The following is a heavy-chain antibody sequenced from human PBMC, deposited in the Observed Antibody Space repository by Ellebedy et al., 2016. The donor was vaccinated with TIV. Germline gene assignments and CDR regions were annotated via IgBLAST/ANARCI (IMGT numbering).Heavy chain of an antibody. CDR2: IYPGDSDT. Sequence: GGSLRLXXKGSGYSFTSYWIGWVRQMPGKGLEWMGIIYPGDSDTRYSPSIQGQVTISADKSISTAYLQWSSLKASDTAMYYCASFNYYDSSGYYYLDYWGQGTLVTVSS. CDR3: ASFNYYDSSGYYYLDY. J-gene: IGHJ4*02. V-gene: IGHV5-51*01. D-gene: IGHD3-22*01. CDR1: GYSFTSYW.